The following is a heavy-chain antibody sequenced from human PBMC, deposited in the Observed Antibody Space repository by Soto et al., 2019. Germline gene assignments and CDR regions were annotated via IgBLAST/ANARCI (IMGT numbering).Heavy chain of an antibody. Sequence: QPGGSLRLSCAASGFTFSSYEMNWVRQAPGKGLEWVSYISSSGSTIYYADSVKGRFTISRDNAKNSLYLQMNSLRAEDTAVYYCARVPIGWLQPSVRDAFDIWGQGTMVTVSS. J-gene: IGHJ3*02. CDR1: GFTFSSYE. D-gene: IGHD5-18*01. V-gene: IGHV3-48*03. CDR2: ISSSGSTI. CDR3: ARVPIGWLQPSVRDAFDI.